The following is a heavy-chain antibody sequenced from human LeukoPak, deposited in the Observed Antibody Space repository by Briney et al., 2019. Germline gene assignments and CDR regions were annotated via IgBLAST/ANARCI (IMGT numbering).Heavy chain of an antibody. CDR2: INHSGSA. V-gene: IGHV4-34*01. CDR3: ARRDPGIVVGPAGKFEE. D-gene: IGHD2-2*01. Sequence: SETLSLTCAVYGGSFSGYYWSWIRQPPGKGLEWIGEINHSGSANYSPSLKSRVTISVDTSKNQFSLKFTVTAADTAVYYCARRDPGIVVGPAGKFEEWGQGALVTVSS. J-gene: IGHJ4*02. CDR1: GGSFSGYY.